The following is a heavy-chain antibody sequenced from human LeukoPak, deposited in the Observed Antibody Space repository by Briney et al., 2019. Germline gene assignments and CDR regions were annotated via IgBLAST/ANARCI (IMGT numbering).Heavy chain of an antibody. J-gene: IGHJ5*02. CDR1: GYTFTSYG. Sequence: ASVKVSCKASGYTFTSYGISWVRQAPGQGLEWMGWLSAYNGYTNYAQKFQGRVTMTTDTSTNTAYMELRSLRSDDTAVYYCAREHSSGYNWFDPWGQGTLATVSS. CDR3: AREHSSGYNWFDP. CDR2: LSAYNGYT. V-gene: IGHV1-18*01. D-gene: IGHD6-19*01.